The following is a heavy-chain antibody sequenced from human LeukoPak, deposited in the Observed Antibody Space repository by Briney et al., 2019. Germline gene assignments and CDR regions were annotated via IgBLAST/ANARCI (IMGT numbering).Heavy chain of an antibody. Sequence: SETLSLTCTVSGGXISSYYCSWIRQPAGKGLEWIGRIYTSGSTNYNPSLKSRVTMSVDTSKNQFSLKLSSVTAADTAVYYCARDGYYYDTRGYYYFDYWGQGTLVTVSS. CDR3: ARDGYYYDTRGYYYFDY. CDR1: GGXISSYY. J-gene: IGHJ4*02. D-gene: IGHD3-22*01. V-gene: IGHV4-4*07. CDR2: IYTSGST.